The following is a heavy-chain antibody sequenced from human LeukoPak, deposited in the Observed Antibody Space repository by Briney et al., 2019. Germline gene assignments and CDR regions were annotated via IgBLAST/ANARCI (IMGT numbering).Heavy chain of an antibody. CDR1: GYTFTGYY. V-gene: IGHV1-46*01. J-gene: IGHJ6*02. D-gene: IGHD6-13*01. CDR2: INPSGGST. Sequence: ASVKVSCKASGYTFTGYYVHWVRQAPGQGLEWMGIINPSGGSTSYAQKFQGRVTMTRDTSTSTVYMELSSLRSEDTAVYYCARAVAAAGTAYYYYGMDVWGQGTTVTVSS. CDR3: ARAVAAAGTAYYYYGMDV.